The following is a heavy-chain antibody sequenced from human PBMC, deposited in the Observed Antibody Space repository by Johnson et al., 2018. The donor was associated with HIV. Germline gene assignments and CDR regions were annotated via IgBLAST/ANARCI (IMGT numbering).Heavy chain of an antibody. D-gene: IGHD2-2*01. CDR1: GFTFSSYA. J-gene: IGHJ3*02. V-gene: IGHV3-30-3*01. Sequence: QVQLVESGGGVVQPGRSLRLSCAASGFTFSSYAMHWVRQAPGKGLEWVAVISYDGSNKYYADSVKGRFTISRDNSKNTLYLQMNSLRAEDTAVYYCQGGYWSSTSCRGDAFDIWGQGTMVTVSS. CDR3: QGGYWSSTSCRGDAFDI. CDR2: ISYDGSNK.